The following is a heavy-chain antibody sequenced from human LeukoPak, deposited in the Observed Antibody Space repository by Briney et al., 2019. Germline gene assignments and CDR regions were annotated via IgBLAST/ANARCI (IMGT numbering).Heavy chain of an antibody. CDR3: ARDYGSSLREDWFDP. D-gene: IGHD6-13*01. J-gene: IGHJ5*02. V-gene: IGHV4-34*01. CDR1: GGSFSGYY. Sequence: PSETLSLTCAVYGGSFSGYYWSWIRQPPGKGLEWIGEINHSGSTNYNPSLKSRVTMSVDTSKNQFSLKLSSVTAADTAVYYCARDYGSSLREDWFDPWGQGTLVTVSS. CDR2: INHSGST.